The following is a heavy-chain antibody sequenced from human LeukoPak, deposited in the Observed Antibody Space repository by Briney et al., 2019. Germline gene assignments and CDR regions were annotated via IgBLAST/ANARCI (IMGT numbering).Heavy chain of an antibody. D-gene: IGHD3-10*01. J-gene: IGHJ4*02. V-gene: IGHV3-23*01. CDR2: ISGSGGST. CDR3: ARDGSRSGSYPYFDY. CDR1: GFTFSSYA. Sequence: GGSLRLSCAASGFTFSSYAMSWVRQAPGKGLEWVSAISGSGGSTYYADSVKGRFTISRDNSKNTLYLQMNSLRAEDTAVYYCARDGSRSGSYPYFDYWGQGTLVTVSS.